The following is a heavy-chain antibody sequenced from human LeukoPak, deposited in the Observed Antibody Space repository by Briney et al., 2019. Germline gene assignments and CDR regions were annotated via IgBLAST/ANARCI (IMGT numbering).Heavy chain of an antibody. CDR1: GFTFSSYA. CDR3: AKRPDRSYYDRTGYYYFDY. CDR2: IGGLGGST. D-gene: IGHD3-22*01. V-gene: IGHV3-23*01. Sequence: PGGSLRLSCAASGFTFSSYAMSWVRQAPGKGLEWVSSIGGLGGSTFYAVVVKGRFTISRDNSKKTLYLQMNSLRAEDTAVYYCAKRPDRSYYDRTGYYYFDYWGQGTLVTVSS. J-gene: IGHJ4*02.